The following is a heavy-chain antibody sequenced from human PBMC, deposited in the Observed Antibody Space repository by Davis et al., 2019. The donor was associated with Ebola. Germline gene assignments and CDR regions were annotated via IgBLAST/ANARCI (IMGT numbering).Heavy chain of an antibody. CDR3: AREVVVVVAATPSGYYYYGMDV. V-gene: IGHV1-18*04. J-gene: IGHJ6*04. CDR1: GFSFTDYG. D-gene: IGHD2-15*01. Sequence: ASVTVSCKASGFSFTDYGITWVRQAPGQGLEFMGWISAYTGHTSYAQKFQGRVTMTRDTSTSTVYMELSSLRSEDTAVYYCAREVVVVVAATPSGYYYYGMDVWGKGTTVTVSS. CDR2: ISAYTGHT.